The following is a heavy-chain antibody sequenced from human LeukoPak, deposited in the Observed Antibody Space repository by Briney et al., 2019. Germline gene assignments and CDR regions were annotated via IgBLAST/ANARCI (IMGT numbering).Heavy chain of an antibody. Sequence: GGSLRLSCAASGFTFSNYWMSWVRQAPGKGLEWVANIKQDGSEKYYVDSVKGRFTISRDNAKNSLYLQMNSLSAEDTAVYYCASGSGWYKYWGQGTLVTVSS. CDR2: IKQDGSEK. CDR1: GFTFSNYW. J-gene: IGHJ4*02. D-gene: IGHD6-19*01. CDR3: ASGSGWYKY. V-gene: IGHV3-7*01.